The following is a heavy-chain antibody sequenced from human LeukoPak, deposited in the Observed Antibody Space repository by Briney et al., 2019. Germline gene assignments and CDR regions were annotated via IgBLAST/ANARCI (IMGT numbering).Heavy chain of an antibody. CDR2: INWNGGST. V-gene: IGHV3-20*04. J-gene: IGHJ3*02. D-gene: IGHD3-22*01. Sequence: GGSLRLSCAASGFTFDDYGMSWVRQAPGKGLEWVSGINWNGGSTGYADSVKGRFTIPRDNAKNSLYLQMNSLRAEDTALYYCARDYYDSSGPNDAFDIWGQGTMVTVSS. CDR1: GFTFDDYG. CDR3: ARDYYDSSGPNDAFDI.